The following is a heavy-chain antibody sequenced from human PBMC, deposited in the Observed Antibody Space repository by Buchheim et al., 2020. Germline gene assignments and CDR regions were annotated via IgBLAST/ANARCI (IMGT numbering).Heavy chain of an antibody. D-gene: IGHD1-1*01. CDR2: ISYDGSNK. CDR1: GFTFSSYA. Sequence: QVQLVESGGGVIQPGRSLRLSCAASGFTFSSYAMHWVRQAPGKGLEWVAVISYDGSNKYYADSVKGRFTISRDNSKNTLYLQKNSLRAEDRAVYYGAEDGTTQQNLDSWGQGT. CDR3: AEDGTTQQNLDS. V-gene: IGHV3-30-3*01. J-gene: IGHJ4*02.